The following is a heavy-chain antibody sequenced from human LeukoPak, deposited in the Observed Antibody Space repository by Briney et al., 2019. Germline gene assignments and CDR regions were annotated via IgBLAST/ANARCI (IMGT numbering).Heavy chain of an antibody. J-gene: IGHJ1*01. V-gene: IGHV5-51*01. Sequence: RGESLKISCKGSGYSFSTYWIGWVRQMPGKGLEWMGIIYPGDSDTRYSPSFQGQVTISADKSFSTAYLQWSSLKASDTAMYCCARRGIAVAGTPAEYFQHWGQGTQVIVSS. CDR2: IYPGDSDT. D-gene: IGHD6-19*01. CDR1: GYSFSTYW. CDR3: ARRGIAVAGTPAEYFQH.